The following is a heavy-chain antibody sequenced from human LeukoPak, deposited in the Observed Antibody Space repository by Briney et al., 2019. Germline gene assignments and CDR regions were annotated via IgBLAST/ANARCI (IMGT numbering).Heavy chain of an antibody. Sequence: ASVKVSCKASGYTFTNHGISWVRQAPGQGLEWVGWISDHSRDGHYAQKLQGRVTMTSDTSATTAYMELRSLRSDDTAVYYCARKNSGSKDDAFDIWGQGTMVTVSA. CDR1: GYTFTNHG. CDR2: ISDHSRDG. CDR3: ARKNSGSKDDAFDI. V-gene: IGHV1-18*01. J-gene: IGHJ3*02. D-gene: IGHD3-10*01.